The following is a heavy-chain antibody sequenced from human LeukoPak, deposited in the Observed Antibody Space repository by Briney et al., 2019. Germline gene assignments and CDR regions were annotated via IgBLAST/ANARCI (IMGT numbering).Heavy chain of an antibody. CDR3: ARDVHYDFWSGLNDAFDI. V-gene: IGHV3-33*01. J-gene: IGHJ3*02. CDR2: IWYDGSNK. CDR1: GFTFSSYG. Sequence: PGRSLRLSCAASGFTFSSYGMHWVRQAPGKRLEWVAVIWYDGSNKYYADSVKGRFTISRDNSKNTLYLQMNSLRAEDTAVYYCARDVHYDFWSGLNDAFDIWGQGTMVTVSS. D-gene: IGHD3-3*01.